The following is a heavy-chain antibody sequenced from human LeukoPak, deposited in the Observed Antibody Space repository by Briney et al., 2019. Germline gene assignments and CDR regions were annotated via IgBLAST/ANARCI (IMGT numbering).Heavy chain of an antibody. D-gene: IGHD2-2*01. CDR3: ARDIIPGKYCSSTSCYAHYYYGMDV. Sequence: GGSLRLSCAASGFTFSSYEMNWVRQAPGKGLEWVSYISGSGSTIYYADSVKGRFTISRDNAKNSLYLQMNSLRAEDTAVYYCARDIIPGKYCSSTSCYAHYYYGMDVWGQGTTVTVSS. V-gene: IGHV3-48*03. J-gene: IGHJ6*02. CDR2: ISGSGSTI. CDR1: GFTFSSYE.